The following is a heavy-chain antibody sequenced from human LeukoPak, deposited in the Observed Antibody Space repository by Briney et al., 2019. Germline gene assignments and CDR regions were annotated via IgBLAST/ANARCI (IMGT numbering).Heavy chain of an antibody. CDR3: ARDSGSDWWDH. J-gene: IGHJ5*02. V-gene: IGHV1-3*01. D-gene: IGHD5-12*01. CDR2: INAGNGNT. Sequence: ASVKVSCKAFEYTFASYTMHWVRQAPGQRLEWMGWINAGNGNTKYSEKSQGRVIITRDTSASTAYMELSSLRPEDTAVYYCARDSGSDWWDHWGQGTLVTVSS. CDR1: EYTFASYT.